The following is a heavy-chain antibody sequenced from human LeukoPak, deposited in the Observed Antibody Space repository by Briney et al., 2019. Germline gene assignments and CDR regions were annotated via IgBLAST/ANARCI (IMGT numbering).Heavy chain of an antibody. D-gene: IGHD3-9*01. CDR2: MYYGGST. Sequence: PSETLSLTCTVSGASISSYYWSWIRQPPGMELEWIGHMYYGGSTNYNPSLKSRVTISVDTSKNQFSLKLSSVTPADTAVYYCANSRPYYDIVTGQSDDAFDIWGQGTKVIVSS. V-gene: IGHV4-59*01. CDR3: ANSRPYYDIVTGQSDDAFDI. J-gene: IGHJ3*02. CDR1: GASISSYY.